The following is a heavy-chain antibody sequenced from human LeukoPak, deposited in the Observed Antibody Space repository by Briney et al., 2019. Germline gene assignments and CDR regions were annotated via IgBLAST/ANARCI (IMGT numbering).Heavy chain of an antibody. CDR2: ISSSSTTI. Sequence: GGSLRLSCAASGFTFTSYSMNWVRQAPGKGLEWGSYISSSSTTIYYADSVKGRFTISRDNAKNSLYLQMNSLRAEDTAVYYCARAPYSSSSFDYWGQGTLVTVSS. CDR1: GFTFTSYS. V-gene: IGHV3-48*01. CDR3: ARAPYSSSSFDY. D-gene: IGHD6-6*01. J-gene: IGHJ4*02.